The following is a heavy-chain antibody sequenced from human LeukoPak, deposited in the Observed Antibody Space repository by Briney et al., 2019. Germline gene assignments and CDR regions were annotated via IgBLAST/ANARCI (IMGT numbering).Heavy chain of an antibody. CDR1: GFTFSSYA. V-gene: IGHV3-23*01. J-gene: IGHJ4*02. CDR3: AKDPSATSYGPPGDRTIDY. CDR2: ISGSGGST. D-gene: IGHD3-10*01. Sequence: GGSLRLSCAASGFTFSSYAMSWVRQAPGKGLEWVSAISGSGGSTYYADSVKGRFTISRDNSKNTLYLQMNSLRAEDTAVYYCAKDPSATSYGPPGDRTIDYWGQGTLVTVSS.